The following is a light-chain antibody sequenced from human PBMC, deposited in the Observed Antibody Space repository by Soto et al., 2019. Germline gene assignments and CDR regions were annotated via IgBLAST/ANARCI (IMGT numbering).Light chain of an antibody. CDR1: SSDVGGYNY. Sequence: QSVLTQPRSVSGYPRQSVTISCTGSSSDVGGYNYVSWYQQHPGKAPQLIIYDVSKRPSGVPDRFSGSKSGTAASLTITGLRADDEADYYCQSYASSLSANFVFGTGTKVTVL. J-gene: IGLJ1*01. CDR2: DVS. CDR3: QSYASSLSANFV. V-gene: IGLV2-11*01.